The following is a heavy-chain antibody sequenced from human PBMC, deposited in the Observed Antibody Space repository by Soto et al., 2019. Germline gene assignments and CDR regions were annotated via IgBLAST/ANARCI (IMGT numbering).Heavy chain of an antibody. D-gene: IGHD2-15*01. V-gene: IGHV6-1*01. Sequence: SQTLSLTCVGSGDTVSSNSVAWNWVRQSPSRGLEWLGRTYYRSRWYSDYAVSVRSRIDINADTSKNQFSLNLNSVTAADTAMYYCAKGAGWYPFWGQGTLVTVSS. CDR2: TYYRSRWYS. CDR3: AKGAGWYPF. J-gene: IGHJ4*02. CDR1: GDTVSSNSVA.